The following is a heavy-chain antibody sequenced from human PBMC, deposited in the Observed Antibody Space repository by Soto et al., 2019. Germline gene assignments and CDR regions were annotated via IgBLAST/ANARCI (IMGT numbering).Heavy chain of an antibody. CDR1: GWSISSYY. Sequence: ETLSLTCTVSGWSISSYYWSWIRQPPGKGLEWIGYIYYRANPNYNPSLKSRVTISQDTSKNQFSLKLSSVTAADTAVYYCARGRYNWNDDWFDPWGQGTLVTVS. J-gene: IGHJ5*02. D-gene: IGHD1-20*01. CDR2: IYYRANP. CDR3: ARGRYNWNDDWFDP. V-gene: IGHV4-59*08.